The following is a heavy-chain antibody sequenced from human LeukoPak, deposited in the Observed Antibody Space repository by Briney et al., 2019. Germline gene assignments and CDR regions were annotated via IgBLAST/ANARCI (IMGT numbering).Heavy chain of an antibody. V-gene: IGHV3-64D*09. CDR3: VVSYLYAFDI. CDR2: IISNGGST. CDR1: GFTFSVYA. D-gene: IGHD5-18*01. J-gene: IGHJ3*02. Sequence: GGSLRLSCSASGFTFSVYAIHWVRQAPGKGLEYVSTIISNGGSTYYADSVKGRFTISRDNYKNTLNLQMSSLRAEATAVYYCVVSYLYAFDIWGQGTMVTVSS.